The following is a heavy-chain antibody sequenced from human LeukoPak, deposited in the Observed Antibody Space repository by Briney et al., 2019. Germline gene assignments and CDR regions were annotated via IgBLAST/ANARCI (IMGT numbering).Heavy chain of an antibody. Sequence: EAAVKVSCKASGYSSTGYYMHWVRQAPGQGLEWMGWVNPNSGGTTYAQKFQGRVTMTRDTSISTAYMELSRLRSDDTAVYYCAREGYSSYWGQGTLVTVSS. D-gene: IGHD4-11*01. CDR3: AREGYSSY. CDR2: VNPNSGGT. V-gene: IGHV1-2*02. CDR1: GYSSTGYY. J-gene: IGHJ4*02.